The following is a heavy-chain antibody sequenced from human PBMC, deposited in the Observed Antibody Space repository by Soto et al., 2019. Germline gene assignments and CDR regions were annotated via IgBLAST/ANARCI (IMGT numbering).Heavy chain of an antibody. V-gene: IGHV1-2*02. D-gene: IGHD5-12*01. CDR3: ARGGGRGYNELDP. J-gene: IGHJ5*02. Sequence: QVQLVQSGAEVKKPGASVKVSCKASGYTFTAYYMHWVRQAPGQGLEWMGWINPNSGGTYHAQNFQGRVNMTRDTSTTPAYMELASLRSDGTAVYYCARGGGRGYNELDPWGHGTLVIVSS. CDR1: GYTFTAYY. CDR2: INPNSGGT.